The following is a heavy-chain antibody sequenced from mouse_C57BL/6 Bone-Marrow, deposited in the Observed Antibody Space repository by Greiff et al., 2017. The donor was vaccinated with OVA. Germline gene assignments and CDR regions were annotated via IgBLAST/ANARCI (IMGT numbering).Heavy chain of an antibody. V-gene: IGHV5-4*03. J-gene: IGHJ4*01. D-gene: IGHD2-1*01. CDR1: GFTFSNYA. Sequence: EVKLMESGGGLVKPGGSLKLSCAASGFTFSNYAMSWVRQTPEKMLEWVATISDGGSYTYYPDNVKGRFTISRDNSKNTQYLQMSHLKSEDTAMYYCAGYANSYAMDYWGQGTSVTVSS. CDR2: ISDGGSYT. CDR3: AGYANSYAMDY.